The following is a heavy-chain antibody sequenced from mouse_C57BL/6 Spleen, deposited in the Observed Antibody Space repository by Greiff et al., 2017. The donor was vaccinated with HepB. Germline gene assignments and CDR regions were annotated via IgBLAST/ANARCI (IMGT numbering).Heavy chain of an antibody. CDR2: IYPGSGST. Sequence: PGAELVKPGASVKMSCKASGYTFTSYWITWVKQRPGQGLEWIGDIYPGSGSTNYNEKFKSKATLTVDTSSSTAYMQLSSLTSEDSAVYYCARRNGYYVLHWYFDVWGTGTTVTVSS. CDR1: GYTFTSYW. J-gene: IGHJ1*03. V-gene: IGHV1-55*01. CDR3: ARRNGYYVLHWYFDV. D-gene: IGHD2-3*01.